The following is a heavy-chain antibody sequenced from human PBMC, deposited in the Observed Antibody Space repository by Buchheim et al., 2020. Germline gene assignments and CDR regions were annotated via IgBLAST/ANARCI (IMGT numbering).Heavy chain of an antibody. Sequence: QVQVVQSGAEVKKPGASVKVSCMTSGYTFTRYAIHWVRQAPGQRLEWMGWINGGSGDTKYSQKFQGRVVMSRNTSASMAALELSSLRSEDTALYYCAKSASGYPDVWGKGT. CDR2: INGGSGDT. J-gene: IGHJ6*03. V-gene: IGHV1-3*01. D-gene: IGHD3-3*01. CDR3: AKSASGYPDV. CDR1: GYTFTRYA.